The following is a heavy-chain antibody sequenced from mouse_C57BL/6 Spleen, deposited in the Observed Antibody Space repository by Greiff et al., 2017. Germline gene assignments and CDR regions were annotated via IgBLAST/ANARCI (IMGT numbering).Heavy chain of an antibody. CDR2: ISSGSSTI. Sequence: EVQLVESGGGLVKPGGSLKLSCAASGFTFSDYGMHWVRQAPEKGLEWVAYISSGSSTIYYADTVKGRFTISRDNAKNTLFLQMTSLSSDDTAMYYCARIYYYGRSYVWAMDYWGQGTSVTVSS. CDR1: GFTFSDYG. CDR3: ARIYYYGRSYVWAMDY. J-gene: IGHJ4*01. D-gene: IGHD1-1*01. V-gene: IGHV5-17*01.